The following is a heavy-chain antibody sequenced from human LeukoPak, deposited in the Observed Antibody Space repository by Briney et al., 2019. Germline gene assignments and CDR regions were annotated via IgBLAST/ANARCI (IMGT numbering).Heavy chain of an antibody. D-gene: IGHD3-22*01. J-gene: IGHJ3*02. Sequence: ASVKVFCKASGYTFTGYYMHWVRQAPGQGLEWMGWINPNSGGTNYAQKFQGRVTMTRDTSISTAYMELSRLRSDDTAVYYCARDSAEDYYDSSGYYQSDAFDIWGQGTMVTVSS. CDR2: INPNSGGT. CDR1: GYTFTGYY. CDR3: ARDSAEDYYDSSGYYQSDAFDI. V-gene: IGHV1-2*02.